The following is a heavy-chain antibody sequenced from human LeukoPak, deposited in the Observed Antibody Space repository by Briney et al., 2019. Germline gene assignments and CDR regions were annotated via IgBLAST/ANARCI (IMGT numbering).Heavy chain of an antibody. Sequence: PSETLSLTCAVSGYSISSGYYWGWIRQPPGKGLEWIGRIYHSGSTYYNPSLKSRVTISVDTSKNQFSLKLSSVTAADTAVYYCARAAIVVVPAVISSWFDPWGQGTLVTVSS. V-gene: IGHV4-38-2*01. J-gene: IGHJ5*02. D-gene: IGHD2-2*02. CDR2: IYHSGST. CDR3: ARAAIVVVPAVISSWFDP. CDR1: GYSISSGYY.